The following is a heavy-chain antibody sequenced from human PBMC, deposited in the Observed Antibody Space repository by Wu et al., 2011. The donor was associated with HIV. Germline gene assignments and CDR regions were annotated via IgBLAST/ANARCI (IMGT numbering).Heavy chain of an antibody. CDR1: GGTFSYYA. CDR2: IIPIFGTT. Sequence: QVHLVQSGAEVKTPGSSVKVSCKASGGTFSYYAISWVRQAPGQGLEWMGRIIPIFGTTNYAQKFQGRVTITADESTSTVYMELSSLRSEDTAVYYCARGLYGPTSRGYGMDVWGQGTTFTVSS. J-gene: IGHJ6*02. CDR3: ARGLYGPTSRGYGMDV. V-gene: IGHV1-69*15. D-gene: IGHD2/OR15-2a*01.